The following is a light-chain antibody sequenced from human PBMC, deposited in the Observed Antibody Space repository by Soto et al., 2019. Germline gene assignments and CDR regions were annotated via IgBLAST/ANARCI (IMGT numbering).Light chain of an antibody. V-gene: IGKV3-11*01. CDR1: QSVDIN. J-gene: IGKJ1*01. CDR3: QQRSNWPRT. Sequence: EILLTQSPATLSVSPGERVTLSCRASQSVDINLAWYQQKPGQAPRLLIYGASTRATDMSGTFSGRGSGTDFTLTISSLEPEDFAVYYCQQRSNWPRTFGQGTKVDIK. CDR2: GAS.